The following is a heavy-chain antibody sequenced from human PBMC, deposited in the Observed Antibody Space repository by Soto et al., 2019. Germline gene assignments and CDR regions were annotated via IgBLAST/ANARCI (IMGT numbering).Heavy chain of an antibody. CDR3: AGMPYTSGLRFDP. CDR1: GDSYSISTYS. Sequence: SETLSLTCNMSGDSYSISTYSWSWIRHPPGKALQWIGFIYQIGVTSYNPSLASRVSISLDRSNNQCSLKLKSVTAADTAVYFCAGMPYTSGLRFDPWGPGTLVTVSS. J-gene: IGHJ5*02. V-gene: IGHV4-30-2*01. D-gene: IGHD6-19*01. CDR2: IYQIGVT.